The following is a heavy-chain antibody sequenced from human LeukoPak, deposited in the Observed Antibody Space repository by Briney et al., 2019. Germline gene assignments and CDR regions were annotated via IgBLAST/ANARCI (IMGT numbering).Heavy chain of an antibody. CDR3: ARVRGYFDY. CDR2: IYYSGST. CDR1: GGSISSYY. Sequence: SETLSLTCTVSGGSISSYYWSWIRQPPGKGLEWIGYIYYSGSTNYNPSLKSRVTISVDTSKNQFSLKLSSVTAADTAVYYCARVRGYFDYWGQGTLVTVSS. D-gene: IGHD3-10*01. V-gene: IGHV4-59*12. J-gene: IGHJ4*02.